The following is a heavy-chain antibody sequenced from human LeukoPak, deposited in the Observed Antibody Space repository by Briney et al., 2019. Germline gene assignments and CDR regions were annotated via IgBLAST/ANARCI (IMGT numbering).Heavy chain of an antibody. Sequence: QPGGSLGLSCAASGFTFSNYWMTWVRQAPGQGLEWVTNIKFDGSEKHYADSVKGRFTISRDNAKNSLSLQINSLRAEDTAVYYCATSRLRAAYDIWGQGTLVTVSS. CDR3: ATSRLRAAYDI. D-gene: IGHD4-17*01. CDR2: IKFDGSEK. J-gene: IGHJ3*02. CDR1: GFTFSNYW. V-gene: IGHV3-7*01.